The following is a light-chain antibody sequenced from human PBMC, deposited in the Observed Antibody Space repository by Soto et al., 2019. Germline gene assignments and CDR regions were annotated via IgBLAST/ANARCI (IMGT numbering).Light chain of an antibody. CDR2: AAT. CDR1: QSVRTY. Sequence: DIQMTQSPSALSASVGDSVTMTCRASQSVRTYLNWYQQKPGKAPQLLIYAATTLQKDVPSRFTGSGFGTEFSLTITSLQPEDFATYYCQQTDSLLPLTFGGG. J-gene: IGKJ4*01. CDR3: QQTDSLLPLT. V-gene: IGKV1-39*01.